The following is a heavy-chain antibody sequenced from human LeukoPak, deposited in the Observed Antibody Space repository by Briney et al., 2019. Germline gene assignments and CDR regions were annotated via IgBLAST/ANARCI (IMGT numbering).Heavy chain of an antibody. CDR3: ARLSQTPDYYSNGGYYYLGY. Sequence: ASVKVSCKASGYTFTGHYMHWVRQAPGQGLEWMGWINPNSGGTDYAQKFTDYAQKFQGRLTLTRDTSISTAYMELSSLTSEDTAVYYCARLSQTPDYYSNGGYYYLGYWGQGTPVTVSS. CDR1: GYTFTGHY. J-gene: IGHJ4*02. CDR2: INPNSGGTDYAQKFT. D-gene: IGHD3-22*01. V-gene: IGHV1-2*02.